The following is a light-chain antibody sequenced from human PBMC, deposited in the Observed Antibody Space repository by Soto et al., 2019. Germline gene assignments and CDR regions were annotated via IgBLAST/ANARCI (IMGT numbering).Light chain of an antibody. Sequence: EVVLTQSPGTLSLSPGEGATLSCRASQSVSNRYFAWYQQKPGQAPRLLIYRVSSRATGIPDRFSGSGSGTDFTLTISRLEPEDFAVYYCQQYNRWPRAFGQGTKVEIK. CDR2: RVS. CDR3: QQYNRWPRA. CDR1: QSVSNRY. J-gene: IGKJ1*01. V-gene: IGKV3-20*01.